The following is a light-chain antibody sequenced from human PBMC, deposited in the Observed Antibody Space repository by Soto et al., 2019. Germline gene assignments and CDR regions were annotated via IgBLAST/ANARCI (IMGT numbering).Light chain of an antibody. Sequence: ETVLTQSPGTLSLSPGERATLSCRASQSVSSSYLAWYQQKPGQAPRLLIYGASIRATGIPDRFSASGSGTDFTLTISRLEPEDLAVYYCQQYGSSPRTFGQGTKLEIK. V-gene: IGKV3-20*01. CDR1: QSVSSSY. J-gene: IGKJ2*01. CDR3: QQYGSSPRT. CDR2: GAS.